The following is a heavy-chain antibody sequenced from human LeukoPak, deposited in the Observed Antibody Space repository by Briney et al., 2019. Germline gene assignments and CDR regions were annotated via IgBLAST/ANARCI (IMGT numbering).Heavy chain of an antibody. CDR3: ARDLPYTGSRTDYYFDY. CDR1: GYTFTRYG. CDR2: ISGYNDDT. V-gene: IGHV1-18*01. Sequence: ASVEVSCKASGYTFTRYGISWVRQAPGQGLEWMGWISGYNDDTNYAHKLQGRVTMTTDTSTSTAYMELRSLRSDDTAVYYCARDLPYTGSRTDYYFDYWGQGTLVTVSS. J-gene: IGHJ4*02. D-gene: IGHD1-26*01.